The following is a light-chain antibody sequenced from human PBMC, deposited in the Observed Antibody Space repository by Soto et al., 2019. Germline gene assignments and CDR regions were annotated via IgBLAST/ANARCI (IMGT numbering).Light chain of an antibody. CDR1: SGHSSYI. CDR2: LEGSGSY. Sequence: QSVLTQSSSASASLGSSVKLTCTLSSGHSSYIIAWHHQQPGKAPRYLMKLEGSGSYNKGSGVPDRFSGSSSGADRYLTISNLQVEEEANYYCETWDSNTRVFGGGTQLTVL. V-gene: IGLV4-60*01. J-gene: IGLJ2*01. CDR3: ETWDSNTRV.